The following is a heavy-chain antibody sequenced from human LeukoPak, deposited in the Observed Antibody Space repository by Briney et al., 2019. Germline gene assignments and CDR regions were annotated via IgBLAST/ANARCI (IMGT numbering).Heavy chain of an antibody. Sequence: GGSLRLSCAASGFTFSNYDMHWVRQATGKGLEWVSAVGTVGDTYYPGSVKGRFIISRENAKNSLYLQMNRLRAGDTAVYYCARGTYCNSTTCYSHAFDIWGQGTIVTVSS. V-gene: IGHV3-13*01. CDR2: VGTVGDT. CDR1: GFTFSNYD. J-gene: IGHJ3*02. CDR3: ARGTYCNSTTCYSHAFDI. D-gene: IGHD2-2*02.